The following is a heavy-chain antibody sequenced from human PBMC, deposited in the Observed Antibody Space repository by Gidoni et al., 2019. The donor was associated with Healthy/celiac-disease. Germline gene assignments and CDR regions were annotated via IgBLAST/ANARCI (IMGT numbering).Heavy chain of an antibody. CDR1: GFPFSSYA. CDR2: ISGSGGST. CDR3: AKNPGAYILDAFDI. J-gene: IGHJ3*02. Sequence: EVQLLESVGGSVQPGGSLGLSFEDSGFPFSSYAMSWVRQAPGKGLEWVSAISGSGGSTYYADSVEGQFTISRDNSKNTLYLQMNSLRAEDTAVYYCAKNPGAYILDAFDIWGQGTMVTVSS. V-gene: IGHV3-23*01. D-gene: IGHD7-27*01.